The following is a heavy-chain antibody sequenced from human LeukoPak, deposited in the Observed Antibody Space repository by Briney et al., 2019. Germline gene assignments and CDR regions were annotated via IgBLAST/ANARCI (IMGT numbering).Heavy chain of an antibody. V-gene: IGHV7-4-1*02. D-gene: IGHD6-19*01. CDR3: ATDLKKGDSGCFDY. J-gene: IGHJ4*02. CDR1: GYTFTSSA. CDR2: INTNTGNP. Sequence: ASVKVSCKASGYTFTSSALNWVRQAPGQGLEWMGWINTNTGNPTYAQGFTGRFVFSLDTSVSTAYLQISSLKAEDTAVYYCATDLKKGDSGCFDYWGQGTLVTVAS.